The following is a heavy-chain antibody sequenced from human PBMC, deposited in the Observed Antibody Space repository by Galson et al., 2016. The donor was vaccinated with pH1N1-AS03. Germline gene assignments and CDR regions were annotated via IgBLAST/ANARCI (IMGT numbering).Heavy chain of an antibody. CDR3: AKDKEAVADRRGYFFDD. D-gene: IGHD6-19*01. V-gene: IGHV3-23*01. CDR2: IIGAGGVP. J-gene: IGHJ4*02. Sequence: SLRLSCAASGFTFSSYAMSWVRQAPGKGLEWVASIIGAGGVPCYAGSVKGRFAVSRGTSENTVYLQLDRLRAEDTAVYYCAKDKEAVADRRGYFFDDWGQGTLVTVSS. CDR1: GFTFSSYA.